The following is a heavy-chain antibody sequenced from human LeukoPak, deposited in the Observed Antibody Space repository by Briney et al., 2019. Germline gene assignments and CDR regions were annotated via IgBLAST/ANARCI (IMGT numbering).Heavy chain of an antibody. Sequence: PGGSLRLSCAASGFTISGHWMSWVRQAPGKGLEWLANIKQDGSVKNYVDSVKGRFTISRDNAENSLYLQMHSLRAEDTAVYYCARAGGSTVSHSDYWGQGTLVTVSS. CDR2: IKQDGSVK. CDR3: ARAGGSTVSHSDY. CDR1: GFTISGHW. D-gene: IGHD4-17*01. V-gene: IGHV3-7*01. J-gene: IGHJ4*02.